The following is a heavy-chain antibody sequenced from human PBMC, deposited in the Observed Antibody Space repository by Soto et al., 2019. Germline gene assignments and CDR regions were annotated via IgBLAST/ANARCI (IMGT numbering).Heavy chain of an antibody. CDR1: GFTFSSYA. D-gene: IGHD2-2*01. CDR3: ARDMEDIVLVPAAPRGWFDP. Sequence: GGSLRLSCAASGFTFSSYAMHWVRQAPGKGLEWVAVISYDGSNKYYADSVKGRFTISRDNSKNTLYLQMNSLRAEDTAVYYCARDMEDIVLVPAAPRGWFDPWGQGTLVTVSS. V-gene: IGHV3-30-3*01. J-gene: IGHJ5*02. CDR2: ISYDGSNK.